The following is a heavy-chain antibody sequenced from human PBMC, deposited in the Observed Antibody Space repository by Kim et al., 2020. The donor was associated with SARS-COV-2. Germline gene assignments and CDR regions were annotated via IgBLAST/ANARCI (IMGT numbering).Heavy chain of an antibody. Sequence: ASVKVSCKASGYTLNQLSIHWVRQAPGKGLEWMAGFDPEDGETLYAQKFQGRLTMSEDTTADTAYMDLSSLTSEDTAVYYCAALAVAGGGAVDYWGQGTL. V-gene: IGHV1-24*01. D-gene: IGHD6-19*01. CDR3: AALAVAGGGAVDY. J-gene: IGHJ4*02. CDR2: FDPEDGET. CDR1: GYTLNQLS.